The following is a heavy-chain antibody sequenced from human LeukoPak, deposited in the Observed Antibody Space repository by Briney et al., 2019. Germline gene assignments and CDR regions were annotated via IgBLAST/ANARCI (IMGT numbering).Heavy chain of an antibody. CDR3: AKDLIVIRYFDWFPHAFDI. CDR2: ISGSGGST. J-gene: IGHJ3*02. D-gene: IGHD3-9*01. CDR1: GFTFSSYA. V-gene: IGHV3-23*01. Sequence: PGGSLRLSCAASGFTFSSYAMSWVRQAPGKGLEWVSAISGSGGSTYYADSVKGRFTISRDNSRNTLYLQMNSLRAEDTAVYYCAKDLIVIRYFDWFPHAFDIWGQGTMVTVSS.